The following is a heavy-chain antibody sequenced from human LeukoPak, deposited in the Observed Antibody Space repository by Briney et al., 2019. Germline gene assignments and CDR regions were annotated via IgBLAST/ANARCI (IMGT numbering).Heavy chain of an antibody. CDR1: GFTFSSYG. V-gene: IGHV3-30*18. D-gene: IGHD1-26*01. J-gene: IGHJ6*02. Sequence: PGGSLRLSCAASGFTFSSYGIHWVRQAPGKGLEWVAVISNDGSNKFYSDSVRGRFTTSRDNSKNTLYLQMNSLRAEDTAVYYCAKDHTGTHYYYYGMDVWGQGTTVTVSS. CDR3: AKDHTGTHYYYYGMDV. CDR2: ISNDGSNK.